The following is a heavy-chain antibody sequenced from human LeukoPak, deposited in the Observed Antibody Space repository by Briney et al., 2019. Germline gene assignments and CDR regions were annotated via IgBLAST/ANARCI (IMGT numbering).Heavy chain of an antibody. CDR2: IYYSGST. Sequence: PSETLSLTCTVSGGSISSYYWSWIRQPPGKGLEWIGYIYYSGSTNYNPSLKSRVTISVDTSKKQFSLKVSSVTAADTAVYYCARGYSSSSGRPDYWGQGTLVTVS. J-gene: IGHJ4*02. CDR3: ARGYSSSSGRPDY. V-gene: IGHV4-59*08. CDR1: GGSISSYY. D-gene: IGHD6-6*01.